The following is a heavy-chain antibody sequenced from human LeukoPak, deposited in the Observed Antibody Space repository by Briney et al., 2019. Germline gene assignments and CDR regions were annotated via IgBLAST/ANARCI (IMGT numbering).Heavy chain of an antibody. Sequence: GGSLRLSCAASGFTFTNYPMNWVRQAPGKGLEWVSVITGSGGSTNYADSVKGRFTISRDNSKNTLYLQMNSLRAEDTAVYYCARSMYSSSPLAKGGDYWGQGTLVTVSS. CDR1: GFTFTNYP. CDR2: ITGSGGST. CDR3: ARSMYSSSPLAKGGDY. J-gene: IGHJ4*02. V-gene: IGHV3-23*01. D-gene: IGHD6-6*01.